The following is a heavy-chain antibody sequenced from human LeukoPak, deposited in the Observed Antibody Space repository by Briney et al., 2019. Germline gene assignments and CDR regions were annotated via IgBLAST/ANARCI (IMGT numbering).Heavy chain of an antibody. CDR2: IYYSGST. CDR3: ARRISDAFDI. CDR1: GGSISSYY. V-gene: IGHV4-59*01. J-gene: IGHJ3*02. Sequence: PSETLSLTCTVSGGSISSYYWSWIRQPPGKGLEWIGYIYYSGSTNYNPSLKSRVTISVDTSKNQFSLMLSSVTAADTAVYYCARRISDAFDIWGQGTMVTVSS.